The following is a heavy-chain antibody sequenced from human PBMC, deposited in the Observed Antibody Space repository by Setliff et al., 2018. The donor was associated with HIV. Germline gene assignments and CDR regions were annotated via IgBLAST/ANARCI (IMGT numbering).Heavy chain of an antibody. J-gene: IGHJ3*02. Sequence: SETLSLTCTVSGGSISSCSYYWSWIRQPAGKGLEWIGHIYTSGSTNYNPSLKSRVTISVDTSKTQFSLRLSSVTAADTAVYYCARASVGATGLYAFDIWGQGTRVTVSS. V-gene: IGHV4-61*09. D-gene: IGHD1-26*01. CDR3: ARASVGATGLYAFDI. CDR2: IYTSGST. CDR1: GGSISSCSYY.